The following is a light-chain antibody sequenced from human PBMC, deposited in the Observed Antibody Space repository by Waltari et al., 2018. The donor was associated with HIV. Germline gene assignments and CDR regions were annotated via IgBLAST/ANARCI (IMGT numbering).Light chain of an antibody. CDR3: CSYAGSSTFVV. CDR1: SSDVGSYYL. CDR2: ELR. J-gene: IGLJ2*01. V-gene: IGLV2-23*02. Sequence: QSALTQPASVSGSPGQSITISCTGTSSDVGSYYLVSWYQQHPGKAPNLMIYELRKRPSGVSHRFSGSNSGNTASLTSFGLQAEDEADYYGCSYAGSSTFVVFGGVTKLTVL.